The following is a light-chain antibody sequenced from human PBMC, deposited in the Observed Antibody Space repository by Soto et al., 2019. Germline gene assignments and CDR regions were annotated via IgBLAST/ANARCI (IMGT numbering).Light chain of an antibody. CDR1: SSDVGSYNL. Sequence: QSVLTQPASVSGSPGQSITISCTGTSSDVGSYNLVSWYQQHPGKAPKLMIYEVSKRPSGVSNRFSGSKSGNTASLTISGLQAEDEADYYCCSYAGSSTFHVVFGGETKLTVL. J-gene: IGLJ2*01. V-gene: IGLV2-23*02. CDR2: EVS. CDR3: CSYAGSSTFHVV.